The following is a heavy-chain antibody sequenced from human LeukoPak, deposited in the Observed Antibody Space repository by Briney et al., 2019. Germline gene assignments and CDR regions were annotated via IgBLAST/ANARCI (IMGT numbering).Heavy chain of an antibody. Sequence: GASVKVSCKASGYSFTDYYIHWVRQAPGQGLEWMGWMNGNSGDTIYAQKLQGRVTMTRDTAISTGYMELSSLRPDDTAVYYCARDKADDYGTDFDYWGQKIPLTVSS. J-gene: IGHJ4*02. CDR2: MNGNSGDT. CDR1: GYSFTDYY. D-gene: IGHD4-17*01. CDR3: ARDKADDYGTDFDY. V-gene: IGHV1-2*02.